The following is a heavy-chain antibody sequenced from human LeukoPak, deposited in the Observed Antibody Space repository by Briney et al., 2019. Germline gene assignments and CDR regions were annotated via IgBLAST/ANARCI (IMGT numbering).Heavy chain of an antibody. V-gene: IGHV3-53*01. CDR3: ARERGTSGYILAY. J-gene: IGHJ4*02. CDR1: GFTVSSNY. CDR2: IYTGGST. D-gene: IGHD3-22*01. Sequence: PGGSLRLSCAASGFTVSSNYMSWARQAPGKGLEWVSIIYTGGSTYYSGSVQGRFTISRDNSKNTLYLQMNSLRPDDTAVYYCARERGTSGYILAYWGQGTLVTVSP.